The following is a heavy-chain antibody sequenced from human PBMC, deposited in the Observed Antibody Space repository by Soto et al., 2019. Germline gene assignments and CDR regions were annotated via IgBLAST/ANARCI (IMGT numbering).Heavy chain of an antibody. D-gene: IGHD1-20*01. J-gene: IGHJ4*02. CDR2: VFYTGFT. V-gene: IGHV4-39*01. Sequence: SETLSLTCAVSGASISGSYYYWAWLRQSPGKGPEWIGSVFYTGFTSYNPSLESRVSVSVDTSKSQFSLKLSAVTAADTAVYYCATSQKGYNWNYFDHWRQGALVTVSS. CDR1: GASISGSYYY. CDR3: ATSQKGYNWNYFDH.